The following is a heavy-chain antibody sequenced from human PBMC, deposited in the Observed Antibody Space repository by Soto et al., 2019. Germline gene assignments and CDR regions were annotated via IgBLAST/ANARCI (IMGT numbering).Heavy chain of an antibody. CDR1: GFTFSTYW. J-gene: IGHJ6*02. CDR3: ARDAYYDMGV. V-gene: IGHV3-74*01. Sequence: EVQLVESGGGLVQPGGSLRLSCAASGFTFSTYWMHWVRQAPGKGLVWVSRINSDGSTTNYADSVKGRFTSSRDNAKNTLYLQMNSLRAEDTAVYYCARDAYYDMGVWGQGTTVTVSS. CDR2: INSDGSTT.